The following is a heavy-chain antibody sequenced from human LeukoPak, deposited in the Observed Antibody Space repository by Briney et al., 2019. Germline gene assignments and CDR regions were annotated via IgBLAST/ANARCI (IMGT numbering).Heavy chain of an antibody. CDR1: GFTFSSYA. CDR3: AKSTLNAIAAVYFDY. D-gene: IGHD6-13*01. J-gene: IGHJ4*02. Sequence: TGGSLRLSCAASGFTFSSYAMHWVRQAPGKGLEWVAVISYDGSNKYYADSVKGRFTISRDNSKNTLYLQMNSLRAEDTAVYYCAKSTLNAIAAVYFDYWGQGTLVTVSS. V-gene: IGHV3-30-3*02. CDR2: ISYDGSNK.